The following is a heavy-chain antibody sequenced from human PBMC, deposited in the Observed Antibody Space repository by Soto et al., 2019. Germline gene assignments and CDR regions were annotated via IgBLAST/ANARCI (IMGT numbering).Heavy chain of an antibody. CDR3: ARTTAVPNSLRSRYFFDY. D-gene: IGHD4-17*01. CDR1: GGSISSGDYY. V-gene: IGHV4-61*08. Sequence: SETLSLTCTVSGGSISSGDYYWSWIRQPPGKGLEWIGYIYYSGSTYYNPSLKSRVTISVDLSKNQFSLRLSSVTTADTALYYCARTTAVPNSLRSRYFFDYWGQGTLVTVSS. J-gene: IGHJ4*02. CDR2: IYYSGST.